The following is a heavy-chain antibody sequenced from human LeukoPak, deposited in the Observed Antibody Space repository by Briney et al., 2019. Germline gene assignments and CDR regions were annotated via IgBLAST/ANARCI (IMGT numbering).Heavy chain of an antibody. CDR2: ISAYT. Sequence: ASVKVSCKASGYTFTSYGISWVRQAPGQGLEWMGRISAYTNYAQKLQGRVTMTTDTSTSTACMELRSLRSDDTAVYYCARGGSGSRGPFDYWGQGSLVTVSS. D-gene: IGHD3-10*01. CDR1: GYTFTSYG. V-gene: IGHV1-18*04. CDR3: ARGGSGSRGPFDY. J-gene: IGHJ4*02.